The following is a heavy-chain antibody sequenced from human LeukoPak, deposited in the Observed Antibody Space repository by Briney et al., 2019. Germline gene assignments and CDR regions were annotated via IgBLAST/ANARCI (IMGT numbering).Heavy chain of an antibody. D-gene: IGHD3-10*01. V-gene: IGHV4-4*07. J-gene: IGHJ5*02. Sequence: PSETLSLTCTVSGGSISSYYWSWIRQPAGKGLEWIGRIYTSGSTNYNPSLKSRVTMSVDTSKNQFSLKLSSVTAADTAVYYCAREITMVRGVITNWFDPWGQGTLVTVPS. CDR3: AREITMVRGVITNWFDP. CDR1: GGSISSYY. CDR2: IYTSGST.